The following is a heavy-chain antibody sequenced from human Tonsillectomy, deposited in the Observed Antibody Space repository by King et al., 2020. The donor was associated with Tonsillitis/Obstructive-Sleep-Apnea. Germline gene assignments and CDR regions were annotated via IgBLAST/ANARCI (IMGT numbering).Heavy chain of an antibody. CDR2: IKQDGSEK. J-gene: IGHJ4*02. Sequence: QLVQSGGGLVQSGGSLRLSCAASGFTFSSYWMSWVRQAPGKGLEWVANIKQDGSEKYYVDSVRGRFTISRDNAKNSVCLQMNNLRAEDRAVYYCAREGHALDYWGQGALVTVSS. CDR1: GFTFSSYW. D-gene: IGHD2-8*01. V-gene: IGHV3-7*01. CDR3: AREGHALDY.